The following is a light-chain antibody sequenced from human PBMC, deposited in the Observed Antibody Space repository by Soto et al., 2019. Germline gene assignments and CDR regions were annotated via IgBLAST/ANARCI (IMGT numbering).Light chain of an antibody. J-gene: IGKJ2*02. CDR3: QQYGSSPCT. Sequence: EIVLTQSPGTLSLSPGERATLSCRASQSVSSSYLAWHQQKPGQAPRLLIYAASSRATGIPDRFSGSGSGTDFTLTISRLEPEDFAVYYCQQYGSSPCTFGQGTKLEIK. CDR2: AAS. V-gene: IGKV3-20*01. CDR1: QSVSSSY.